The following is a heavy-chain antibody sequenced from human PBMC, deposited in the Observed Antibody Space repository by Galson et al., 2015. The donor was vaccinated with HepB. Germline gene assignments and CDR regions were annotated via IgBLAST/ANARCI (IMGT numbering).Heavy chain of an antibody. D-gene: IGHD2-15*01. CDR2: IIPIFGTA. V-gene: IGHV1-69*13. J-gene: IGHJ5*02. CDR1: GGTFSSYA. Sequence: SVKVSCKASGGTFSSYAISWVRQAPGQGLEWMGGIIPIFGTANYAQKFQGRVTITADESTSTAYMELSSLRSEDTAVYYCASRPSCGGSCYSGWFDPWGQGTLVTVSS. CDR3: ASRPSCGGSCYSGWFDP.